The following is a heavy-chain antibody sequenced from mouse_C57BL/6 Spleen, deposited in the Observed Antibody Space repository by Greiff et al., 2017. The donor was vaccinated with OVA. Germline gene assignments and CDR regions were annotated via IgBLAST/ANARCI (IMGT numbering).Heavy chain of an antibody. CDR2: IYPGDGDT. V-gene: IGHV1-82*01. CDR1: GYAFSSSW. D-gene: IGHD1-1*01. CDR3: ARWLDYYGSSYWYFDV. J-gene: IGHJ1*03. Sequence: QVQLQQSGPELVKPGASVKISCKASGYAFSSSWMNWVKQRPGKGLEWIGRIYPGDGDTNYNGKFKGKATLTADKSSSTAYMQLSSLTSEDSAVYFCARWLDYYGSSYWYFDVWGTGTTVTVSS.